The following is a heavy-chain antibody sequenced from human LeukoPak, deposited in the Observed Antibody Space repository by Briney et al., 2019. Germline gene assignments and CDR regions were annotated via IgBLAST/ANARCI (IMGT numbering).Heavy chain of an antibody. CDR3: TTDYYDYVWGSYRPDY. CDR1: GFTFSNAW. V-gene: IGHV3-15*01. Sequence: GGSLRLSCAASGFTFSNAWMTWVRQAPGQGLEWVARIKSKTDGETTDYAAPVKGRFTISRDDSKNTLYLQMNSLKTEDTAVYYCTTDYYDYVWGSYRPDYWGQGTLVTVSS. J-gene: IGHJ4*02. D-gene: IGHD3-16*02. CDR2: IKSKTDGETT.